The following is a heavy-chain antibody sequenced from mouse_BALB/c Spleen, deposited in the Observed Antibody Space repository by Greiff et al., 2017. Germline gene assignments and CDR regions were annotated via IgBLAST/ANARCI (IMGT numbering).Heavy chain of an antibody. J-gene: IGHJ4*01. CDR1: GYSFTGYY. Sequence: LVKTGASVKISCKASGYSFTGYYMHWVKQSHGKSLEWIGYISCYNGATSYNQKFKGKATFTVDTSSSTAYMQFNSLTSEDSAVYYCTGVRGYAMDYWGQGTSVTVSS. CDR3: TGVRGYAMDY. CDR2: ISCYNGAT. V-gene: IGHV1S34*01. D-gene: IGHD2-14*01.